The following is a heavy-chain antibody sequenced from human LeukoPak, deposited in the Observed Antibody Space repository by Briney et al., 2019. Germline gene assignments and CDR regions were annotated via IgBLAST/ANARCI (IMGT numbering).Heavy chain of an antibody. J-gene: IGHJ4*02. V-gene: IGHV4-59*01. CDR1: DDSIIMYY. CDR2: VDHTGST. Sequence: PSETLSLTCSVSDDSIIMYYWTWIRQPPGKGLEWIGYVDHTGSTNFNPSLNGRVSISRDTTKNLFSLRLNSVTAADTAVYYCARPPHYYDTSGYSVWGQGTLVTVSS. D-gene: IGHD3-22*01. CDR3: ARPPHYYDTSGYSV.